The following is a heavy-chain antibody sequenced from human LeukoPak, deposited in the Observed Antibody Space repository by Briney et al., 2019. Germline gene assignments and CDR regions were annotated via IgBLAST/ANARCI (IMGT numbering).Heavy chain of an antibody. CDR3: AREGAVPGIDP. CDR1: GYSITGGFS. Sequence: SETLSLTCAVSGYSITGGFSWGWIRQPPGEGLEWIGTISHSGTTDYKSTLESRLTISMDTSKNLFSLRLTSVTAADTAVYYCAREGAVPGIDPWGQGTLVTVSS. J-gene: IGHJ5*02. V-gene: IGHV4-38-2*02. CDR2: ISHSGTT. D-gene: IGHD3-16*01.